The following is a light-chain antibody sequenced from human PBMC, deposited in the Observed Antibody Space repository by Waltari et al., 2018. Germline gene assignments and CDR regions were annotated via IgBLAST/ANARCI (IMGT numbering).Light chain of an antibody. CDR2: AAY. V-gene: IGKV1-39*01. Sequence: DIQMTQSPSSLSASVGDRVTITCRASQRLNNDLKWYQQKPGKDPKLLTYAAYSLQSGVPFRFSGSGSGTDFALTISSLHPEDFATYYCQQSYSTLWTFGQGTKVEVK. CDR3: QQSYSTLWT. J-gene: IGKJ1*01. CDR1: QRLNND.